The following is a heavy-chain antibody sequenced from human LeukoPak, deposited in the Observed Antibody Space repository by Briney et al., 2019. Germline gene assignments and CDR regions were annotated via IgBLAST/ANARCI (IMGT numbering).Heavy chain of an antibody. V-gene: IGHV3-74*01. J-gene: IGHJ6*02. Sequence: GGSLILSCAASGFTFSYYWMHWVRQAPGKGLVWVSRINSDRSSTNYADSVKDRFTISRDNAKNTLFLQMNSLRAEDTAVYYCARSHRGAYYYYGMDVWGQGTAVTVSS. CDR2: INSDRSST. CDR3: ARSHRGAYYYYGMDV. CDR1: GFTFSYYW.